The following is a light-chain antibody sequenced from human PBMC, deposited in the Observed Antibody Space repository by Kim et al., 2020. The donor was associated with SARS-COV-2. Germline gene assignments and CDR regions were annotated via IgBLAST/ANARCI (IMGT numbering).Light chain of an antibody. CDR2: GAS. CDR1: QSVTSDY. CDR3: HQYGNSPTWT. J-gene: IGKJ1*01. Sequence: EIVLTQSPGTLCLSPGERATLSCRASQSVTSDYLAWYQQRPGQAPRLLIYGASSRATGIPDRFSASGSGTDFTLTISRLEPEDFAVYYCHQYGNSPTWTFGQGTKVDIK. V-gene: IGKV3-20*01.